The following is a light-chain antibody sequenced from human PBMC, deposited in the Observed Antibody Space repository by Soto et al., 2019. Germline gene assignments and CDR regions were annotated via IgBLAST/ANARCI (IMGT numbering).Light chain of an antibody. CDR3: QTYDSSLSGSI. CDR1: RSNIGAGYD. CDR2: VTN. Sequence: QYVLTQPPSVSGAPGQRVTISCTGTRSNIGAGYDVHWYQQLPGTAPKLLIYVTNNRPSGVPDRFSGSKSGTSASLAITGLRAEDEADYYCQTYDSSLSGSIFGGGTKLTVL. V-gene: IGLV1-40*01. J-gene: IGLJ2*01.